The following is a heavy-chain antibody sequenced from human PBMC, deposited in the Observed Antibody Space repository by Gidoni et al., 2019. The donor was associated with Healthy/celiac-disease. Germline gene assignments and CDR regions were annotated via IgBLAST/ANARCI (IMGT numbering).Heavy chain of an antibody. CDR2: ISAYNGNT. V-gene: IGHV1-18*01. CDR3: ARDRYYYESSGPLSDY. J-gene: IGHJ4*02. Sequence: QVQLVQSGAEVKKPGASVKVSCKASGYTFPSYGISWWRQAPGQGLEWMGWISAYNGNTNYAQKLQGRVTMTTDTSTSTAYMELRSLRSDDTAVYYCARDRYYYESSGPLSDYWGQGTLVTVSS. CDR1: GYTFPSYG. D-gene: IGHD3-22*01.